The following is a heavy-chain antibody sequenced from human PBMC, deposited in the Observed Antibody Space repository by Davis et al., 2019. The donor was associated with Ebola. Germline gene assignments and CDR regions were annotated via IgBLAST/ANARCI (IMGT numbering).Heavy chain of an antibody. D-gene: IGHD5-12*01. Sequence: ASVKVSCKASGYTFTSYGISWVRQAPGQGLEWMGWIIAYNGNTNYAQKPQGRVTMTTDASTSTAYMVLRSLRSDDTAVYYCARVGRVGARITNWFDPWGQGTLVTVSS. J-gene: IGHJ5*02. CDR3: ARVGRVGARITNWFDP. V-gene: IGHV1-18*01. CDR1: GYTFTSYG. CDR2: IIAYNGNT.